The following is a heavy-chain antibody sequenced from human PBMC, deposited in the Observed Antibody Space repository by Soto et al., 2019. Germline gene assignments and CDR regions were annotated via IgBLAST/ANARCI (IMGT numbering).Heavy chain of an antibody. D-gene: IGHD3-10*01. Sequence: SETLSLTCTVSGGSVSSGDYFWSWLRQSPGKRLEWIAYIYYSGSTNYNPSLRSRATISVDTSKSQVSLTLTSMTAADAALYYCARSPNYYYYGFDVWGQGTAVTVSS. J-gene: IGHJ6*02. V-gene: IGHV4-61*08. CDR2: IYYSGST. CDR1: GGSVSSGDYF. CDR3: ARSPNYYYYGFDV.